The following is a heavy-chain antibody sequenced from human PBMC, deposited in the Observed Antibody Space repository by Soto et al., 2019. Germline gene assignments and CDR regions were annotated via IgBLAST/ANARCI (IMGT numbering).Heavy chain of an antibody. Sequence: ASVKVSWKASGYTFTGYYMHWVRQAPGQGLEWMGWINPNSGGTNYAQKFQGRVTMTRDTSISTAYMELSRLRSDDTAVYYCARRGSVYYYYYGMDVWGQGTTVTVSS. CDR3: ARRGSVYYYYYGMDV. CDR1: GYTFTGYY. CDR2: INPNSGGT. D-gene: IGHD3-10*01. V-gene: IGHV1-2*02. J-gene: IGHJ6*02.